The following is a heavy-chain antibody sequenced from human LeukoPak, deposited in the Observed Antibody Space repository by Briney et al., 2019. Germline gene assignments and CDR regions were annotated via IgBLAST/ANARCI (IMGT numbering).Heavy chain of an antibody. CDR2: INPNSGGT. CDR3: ARGDYYDSSGTNWFDP. Sequence: ASVKVSCKASGYTFTGYYMHWVRQAPGQGLEWMGWINPNSGGTNYAQKFQGRVTMTRDTSISTAYMELSRLRSDDTAVYYCARGDYYDSSGTNWFDPWGQGTLVTVPS. D-gene: IGHD3-22*01. J-gene: IGHJ5*02. CDR1: GYTFTGYY. V-gene: IGHV1-2*02.